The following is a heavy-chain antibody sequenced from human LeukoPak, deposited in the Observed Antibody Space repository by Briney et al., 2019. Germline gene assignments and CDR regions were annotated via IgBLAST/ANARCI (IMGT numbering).Heavy chain of an antibody. CDR3: ARGITRRRTFDI. CDR2: IYYSGST. Sequence: LRRLSLTCTVSGVSISSYYWSWIRQPPGKRLEWLGDIYYSGSTNYNPSLKSRVTISVDTSKNQFSLKLSSVTAADTAVYYCARGITRRRTFDIWGQGTMVTVSS. D-gene: IGHD3-10*01. CDR1: GVSISSYY. J-gene: IGHJ3*02. V-gene: IGHV4-59*12.